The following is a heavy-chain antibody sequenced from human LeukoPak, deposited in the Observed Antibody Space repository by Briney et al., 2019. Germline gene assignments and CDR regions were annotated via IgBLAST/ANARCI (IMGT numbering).Heavy chain of an antibody. CDR2: IYYSGST. CDR3: ARVPRYYDSSGYYCDY. CDR1: GGSVSSGSYY. Sequence: PSETLSLTCTVSGGSVSSGSYYWNWIRQPPGKGLEWLGYIYYSGSTNYNPSLKSRVTISVDTSKNQFSLKLTSVTAADTAVYYCARVPRYYDSSGYYCDYWGQGTLVTVSS. V-gene: IGHV4-61*01. D-gene: IGHD3-22*01. J-gene: IGHJ4*02.